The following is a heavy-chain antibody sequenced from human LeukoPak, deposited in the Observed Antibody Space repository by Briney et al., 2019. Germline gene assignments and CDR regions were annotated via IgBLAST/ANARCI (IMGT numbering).Heavy chain of an antibody. CDR3: ARVGRKGALGDRTYYFDY. V-gene: IGHV3-53*01. CDR1: GFTVRNNY. J-gene: IGHJ4*02. CDR2: FYSDETT. D-gene: IGHD1-26*01. Sequence: GGSLRLSCAASGFTVRNNYMSWVRQAPGKGLEWVSMFYSDETTYYADSVKGRFTISRDNSKNTLYPQMNSLRAEDTAVYYCARVGRKGALGDRTYYFDYWGQGTLVTVSS.